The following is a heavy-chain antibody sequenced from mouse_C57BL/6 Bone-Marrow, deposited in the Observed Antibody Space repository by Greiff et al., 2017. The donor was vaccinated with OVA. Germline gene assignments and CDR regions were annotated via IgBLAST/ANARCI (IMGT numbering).Heavy chain of an antibody. CDR1: GYTFTSYW. CDR2: IDPSDSYT. CDR3: ARQPYYYSNYVYY. D-gene: IGHD2-5*01. V-gene: IGHV1-50*01. Sequence: QVQLKQPGAELVKPGASVKLSCKASGYTFTSYWMQWVKQRPGQGLEWIGEIDPSDSYTNYNQKFKGKATLTVDTSSSTAYMQLSSLTSEDSAVYYCARQPYYYSNYVYYWGQGTTLTVSS. J-gene: IGHJ2*01.